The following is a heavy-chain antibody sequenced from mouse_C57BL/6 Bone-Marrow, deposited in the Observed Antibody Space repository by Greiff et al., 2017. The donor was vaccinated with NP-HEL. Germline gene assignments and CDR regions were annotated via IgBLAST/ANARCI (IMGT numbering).Heavy chain of an antibody. CDR2: ISSGSSTI. V-gene: IGHV5-17*01. J-gene: IGHJ1*03. D-gene: IGHD1-1*01. CDR3: ARKENYYGQGYFDV. CDR1: GFTFSDYG. Sequence: EVKVVESGGGLVKPGGSLKLSCAASGFTFSDYGMHWVRQAPEKGLEWVAYISSGSSTIYYADTVKGRFTISRDNAKNTLFLQMTSLRSEDTAMYYCARKENYYGQGYFDVWGTGTTVTVSS.